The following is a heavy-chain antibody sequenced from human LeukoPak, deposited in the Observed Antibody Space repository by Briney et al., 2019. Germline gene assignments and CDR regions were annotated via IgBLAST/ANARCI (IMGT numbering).Heavy chain of an antibody. J-gene: IGHJ2*01. D-gene: IGHD1/OR15-1a*01. CDR3: ARRAGGEQNTGHHWYFDL. CDR2: INHSGST. Sequence: KPSETLSLTCAVYGGSFSGYYWSWIRQPPGKGLEWIGEINHSGSTNYNPSLKSRVTISVAPSKTQFSLKLSSVTAADTAVYYCARRAGGEQNTGHHWYFDLWGRGTLVTVSS. CDR1: GGSFSGYY. V-gene: IGHV4-34*01.